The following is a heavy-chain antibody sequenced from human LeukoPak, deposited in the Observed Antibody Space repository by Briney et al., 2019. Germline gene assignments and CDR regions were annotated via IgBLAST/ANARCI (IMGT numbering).Heavy chain of an antibody. D-gene: IGHD6-13*01. CDR3: ARTGIAAAGTFDY. J-gene: IGHJ4*02. Sequence: GASVKVSCKASGGTFSSYAISWVRQAPGQGLEWMGGIIPIFGTANYAQKFQGRVTITADESTSTAYMELSSLRSEDTAVYYCARTGIAAAGTFDYWGQGTLVTVSS. CDR1: GGTFSSYA. V-gene: IGHV1-69*13. CDR2: IIPIFGTA.